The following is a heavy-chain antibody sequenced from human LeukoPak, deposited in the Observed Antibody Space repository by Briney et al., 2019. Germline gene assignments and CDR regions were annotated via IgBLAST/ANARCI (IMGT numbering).Heavy chain of an antibody. V-gene: IGHV1-69*10. D-gene: IGHD3-16*02. CDR2: IIPIFGIA. Sequence: GASVKVSCKASGGTFSSYAISWVRQAPGQGLEWMGRIIPIFGIANYAQEFQGRVTITADKSTSTAYMELSSLRSEDTAVYYCARPLGAYYDYVWGSYPKEDYFDYWGQGALVTVSS. J-gene: IGHJ4*02. CDR3: ARPLGAYYDYVWGSYPKEDYFDY. CDR1: GGTFSSYA.